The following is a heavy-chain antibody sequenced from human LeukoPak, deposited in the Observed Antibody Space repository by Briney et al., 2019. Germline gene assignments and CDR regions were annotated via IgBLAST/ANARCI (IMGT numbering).Heavy chain of an antibody. CDR3: ARSSESYDSSGYYSYYFDY. J-gene: IGHJ4*02. CDR2: IYYSGST. D-gene: IGHD3-22*01. V-gene: IGHV4-39*07. CDR1: RGSISSSGYY. Sequence: SETLSLTCTLSRGSISSSGYYWGWIRQPPGKGLEWIGSIYYSGSTYYNPSLKSRVTISVDTSKNQFSLKLSSVTAADTAVYYCARSSESYDSSGYYSYYFDYWGQGTLVTVSS.